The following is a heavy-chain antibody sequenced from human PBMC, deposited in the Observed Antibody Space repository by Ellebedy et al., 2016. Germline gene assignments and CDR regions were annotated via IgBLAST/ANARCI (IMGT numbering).Heavy chain of an antibody. Sequence: ETLSLTCAVYGGSFSGYYWSWIRQPPGKGLEWVSGISGSGAGTHYADSVKGRFTISRDISKSTLYLQMNSLRAEDTAVYYCAKESRYDSTMTLGYWGQGTLVTVSS. CDR2: ISGSGAGT. J-gene: IGHJ4*02. CDR1: GGSFSGYY. CDR3: AKESRYDSTMTLGY. D-gene: IGHD3-22*01. V-gene: IGHV3-23*01.